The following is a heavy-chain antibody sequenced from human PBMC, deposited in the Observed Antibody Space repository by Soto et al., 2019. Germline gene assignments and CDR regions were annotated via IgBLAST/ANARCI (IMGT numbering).Heavy chain of an antibody. CDR1: GFTFSSYA. CDR3: AKAGFSSGWSPSYFDY. J-gene: IGHJ4*02. Sequence: EVQLLESGGGLVQPGRSLRLSCAASGFTFSSYAMNWVRQAPGKGLEWVSAMSGTGGSTYYAYSVKGRFTISRDNSKNTLYLQMNSLRVEDTAVFYWAKAGFSSGWSPSYFDYWGQGTLVTVSS. D-gene: IGHD6-19*01. V-gene: IGHV3-23*01. CDR2: MSGTGGST.